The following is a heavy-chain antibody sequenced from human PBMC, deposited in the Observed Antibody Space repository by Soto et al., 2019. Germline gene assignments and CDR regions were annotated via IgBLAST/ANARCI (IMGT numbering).Heavy chain of an antibody. D-gene: IGHD6-13*01. J-gene: IGHJ6*02. Sequence: PGGSLRLSCTASGFTFGDYAMSWVRQAPGKGLEWVGFIRSKAYGGTTEYAASVKGRFTISRDDSKSIAYLQMNSLKTEDIAVYYCTRDTLAASRGMGVETYYYGMDVWGQGTTVTVSS. CDR2: IRSKAYGGTT. CDR1: GFTFGDYA. CDR3: TRDTLAASRGMGVETYYYGMDV. V-gene: IGHV3-49*04.